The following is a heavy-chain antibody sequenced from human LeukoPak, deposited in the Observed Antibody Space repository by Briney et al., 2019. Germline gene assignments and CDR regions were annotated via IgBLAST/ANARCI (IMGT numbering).Heavy chain of an antibody. CDR3: ARWGEYSSGWYGGRYYMDV. D-gene: IGHD6-19*01. CDR1: GYTFTSYY. CDR2: INPSGGST. Sequence: ASVKVSCKASGYTFTSYYMHWVRQAPGQGLEWMGIINPSGGSTSYAQKFQGRVTITRNTSISTAYMELSSLRSEDTAVYYCARWGEYSSGWYGGRYYMDVWGKGTTVTVSS. V-gene: IGHV1-46*01. J-gene: IGHJ6*03.